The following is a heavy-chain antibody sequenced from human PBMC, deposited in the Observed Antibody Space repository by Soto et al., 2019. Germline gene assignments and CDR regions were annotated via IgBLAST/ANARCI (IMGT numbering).Heavy chain of an antibody. Sequence: EVQLVESGGGLVKPGGSLRLSCAASGFTFSNAWMNWVRQAPGKGLEWVGRIKSKTDGGTTDYAAPVKGRFTISRDDSKNTLYLQINSLKTEDTAVYYCTTDHHRGDGSGIAAAGTHYYGMDVWGQGTTVTVSS. CDR1: GFTFSNAW. D-gene: IGHD6-13*01. V-gene: IGHV3-15*07. CDR3: TTDHHRGDGSGIAAAGTHYYGMDV. J-gene: IGHJ6*02. CDR2: IKSKTDGGTT.